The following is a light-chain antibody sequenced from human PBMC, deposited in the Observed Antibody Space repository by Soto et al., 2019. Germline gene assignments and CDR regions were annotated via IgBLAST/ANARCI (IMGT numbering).Light chain of an antibody. J-gene: IGLJ1*01. CDR1: SSDIGSHNY. CDR2: EVH. V-gene: IGLV2-14*01. Sequence: QSALTQPASVSGSPGQSITVSCSGSSSDIGSHNYVSWYQQHPGEAPKLLIYEVHYRPSGVSTRFSGSKSGNTASLTISGLQAADEADYYCASYITTSPLEVFGSGTKLTVL. CDR3: ASYITTSPLEV.